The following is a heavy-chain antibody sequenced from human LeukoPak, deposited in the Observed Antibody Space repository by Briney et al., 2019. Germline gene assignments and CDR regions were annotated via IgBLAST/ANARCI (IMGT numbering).Heavy chain of an antibody. V-gene: IGHV3-30*18. CDR2: ISYDGSNK. Sequence: GGSLRLSCAASGFTFTSYGMHWVRQAPGKGLEWVAVISYDGSNKYCADSVKGRFTISRDNSKNTLYLQMNSLRAEDTAVYYCAKDLYDTSGYYYDYWGQGTLVTVSS. CDR1: GFTFTSYG. D-gene: IGHD3-22*01. J-gene: IGHJ4*02. CDR3: AKDLYDTSGYYYDY.